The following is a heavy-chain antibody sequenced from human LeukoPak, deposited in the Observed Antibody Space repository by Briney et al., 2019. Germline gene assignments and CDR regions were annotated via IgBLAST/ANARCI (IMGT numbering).Heavy chain of an antibody. CDR3: ARVGPPVDYSSGYYYSYYYYYMDV. V-gene: IGHV1-69*06. CDR2: IIPIFGTA. J-gene: IGHJ6*03. D-gene: IGHD3-22*01. Sequence: ASVKVSCKASGGTFSSYAISWVRQAPGQGLKWMGGIIPIFGTANYAQKFQGRVTITADKSTSTAYMELSSLRSEDTAVYYCARVGPPVDYSSGYYYSYYYYYMDVWGKGTTVTVSS. CDR1: GGTFSSYA.